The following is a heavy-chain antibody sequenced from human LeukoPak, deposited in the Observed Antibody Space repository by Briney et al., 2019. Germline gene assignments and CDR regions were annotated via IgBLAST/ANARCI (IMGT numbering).Heavy chain of an antibody. Sequence: SETLSLTCTVSGGSISSRTYYWAWIRQPPGKGLEWIGSINYSGKLTYNPSLKSRVTISVDTSKNQFSLDLSSVTAADTAVYYCARQKCTSTSCLTKNAFDIWGQGTMVTVSS. J-gene: IGHJ3*02. D-gene: IGHD2-2*01. CDR1: GGSISSRTYY. CDR2: INYSGKL. V-gene: IGHV4-39*01. CDR3: ARQKCTSTSCLTKNAFDI.